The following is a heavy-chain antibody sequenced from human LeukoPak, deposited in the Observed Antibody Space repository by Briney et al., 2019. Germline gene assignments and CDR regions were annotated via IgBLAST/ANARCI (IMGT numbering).Heavy chain of an antibody. D-gene: IGHD5-24*01. J-gene: IGHJ3*02. V-gene: IGHV1-69*05. Sequence: GASVKVSCKASGGTFSSYAISWVRQAPGQGLEWMGGIIPIFGTANYAQKFQGRVTITTDESTSTAYMELSSLRSEDTAVYYCARGRSRDGYNSDAFDIWGQGTMVTVSS. CDR2: IIPIFGTA. CDR1: GGTFSSYA. CDR3: ARGRSRDGYNSDAFDI.